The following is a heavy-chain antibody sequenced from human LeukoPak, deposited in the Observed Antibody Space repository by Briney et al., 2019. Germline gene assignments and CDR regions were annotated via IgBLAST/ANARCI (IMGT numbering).Heavy chain of an antibody. CDR3: ARVPSTFDY. CDR2: ISYDGSDK. V-gene: IGHV3-30*04. J-gene: IGHJ4*02. D-gene: IGHD2-2*01. CDR1: GFTFSLYT. Sequence: GRSLRLSCAASGFTFSLYTMHWVRQAPGKGLEWVAVISYDGSDKYYADSVKGRFTISRDNSKNTLYLQMNSLRAEDTAVYYCARVPSTFDYWGQGTLVTVSS.